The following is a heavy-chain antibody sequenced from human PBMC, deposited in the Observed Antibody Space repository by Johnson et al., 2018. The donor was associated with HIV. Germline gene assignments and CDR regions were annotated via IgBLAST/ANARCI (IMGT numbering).Heavy chain of an antibody. CDR2: IRYDGSNK. CDR1: GFTFSSYG. CDR3: ANIAVVYAFDI. J-gene: IGHJ3*02. Sequence: QVQLVESGGGVVQPGGSLRLSCAASGFTFSSYGMHWVRQAPGKGLEWVAVIRYDGSNKYYADSVKGRFTISRDNSKNTLYLQMNSLRAEDTAVYYCANIAVVYAFDIWGQGTMVTVSS. V-gene: IGHV3-30*02. D-gene: IGHD6-19*01.